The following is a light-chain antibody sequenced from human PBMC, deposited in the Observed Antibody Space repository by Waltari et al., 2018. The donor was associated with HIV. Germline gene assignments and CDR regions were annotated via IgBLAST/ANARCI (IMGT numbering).Light chain of an antibody. Sequence: SYVLTQPPSVSVAPGKTARITCGGENIGSKSVNWYTKQPGQAPVMVIYHDTDRPSGIPDRFSGSNSEDTATLTIRRVEAGDEADYFCQVWDTNTDQYVIFGGGTNLAV. J-gene: IGLJ2*01. CDR2: HDT. V-gene: IGLV3-21*01. CDR3: QVWDTNTDQYVI. CDR1: NIGSKS.